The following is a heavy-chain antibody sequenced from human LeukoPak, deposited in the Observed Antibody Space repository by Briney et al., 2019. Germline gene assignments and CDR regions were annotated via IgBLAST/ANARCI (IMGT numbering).Heavy chain of an antibody. CDR3: TKDRSRQQMWGSVKKWFDP. CDR2: IKQDGSEK. J-gene: IGHJ5*02. D-gene: IGHD6-13*01. CDR1: GFTFSSYW. Sequence: GGSLGLSCAASGFTFSSYWMSWVRQAPGKGLEWVANIKQDGSEKYYVDSVKGRFTISRDNAKNSLYLQMNSLRDEDTAVYYCTKDRSRQQMWGSVKKWFDPWGQGTLVTVSS. V-gene: IGHV3-7*01.